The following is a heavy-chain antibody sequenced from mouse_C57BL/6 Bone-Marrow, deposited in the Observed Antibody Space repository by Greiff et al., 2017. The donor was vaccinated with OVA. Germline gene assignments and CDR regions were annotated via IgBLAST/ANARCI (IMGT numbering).Heavy chain of an antibody. CDR2: IDPETGGT. J-gene: IGHJ3*01. D-gene: IGHD1-1*01. CDR3: TRDYGSSRFAY. Sequence: QVQLKESGAELVRPGASVTLSCKASGYTFTDYEMHWVKQTPVHGLEWIGAIDPETGGTAYNQKFKGKAILTADKSSSTAYMELRSLTSEDSAVYYCTRDYGSSRFAYWGQGTLVTVSA. CDR1: GYTFTDYE. V-gene: IGHV1-15*01.